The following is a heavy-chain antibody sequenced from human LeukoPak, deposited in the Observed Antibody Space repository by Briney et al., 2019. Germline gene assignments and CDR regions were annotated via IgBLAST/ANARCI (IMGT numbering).Heavy chain of an antibody. CDR2: IYHSGST. V-gene: IGHV4-30-2*01. D-gene: IGHD3-3*01. CDR3: ARGSFTIALDY. CDR1: GGSISSGGYY. Sequence: SETLSLTCTVSGGSISSGGYYWSWIRQPPGKGLEWIGYIYHSGSTYYNPSLKSRVTISVDRSKNQFSLKLSSVTAADTAVYYCARGSFTIALDYWGQGTLVTVSS. J-gene: IGHJ4*02.